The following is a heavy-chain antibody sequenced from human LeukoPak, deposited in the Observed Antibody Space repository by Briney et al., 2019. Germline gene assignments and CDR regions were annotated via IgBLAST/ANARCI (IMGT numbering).Heavy chain of an antibody. CDR3: ARDLVRQQLVNYSDY. D-gene: IGHD6-13*01. CDR1: GFTVSSNY. V-gene: IGHV3-66*01. J-gene: IGHJ4*02. Sequence: GGSLRLSCAASGFTVSSNYMSWVRQAPGKGLEWVSVIYSGGSTYYADSVKGRFTISRDNSKNTLYLQMNSLRAEDTAVYYCARDLVRQQLVNYSDYWGQGTLVTVSS. CDR2: IYSGGST.